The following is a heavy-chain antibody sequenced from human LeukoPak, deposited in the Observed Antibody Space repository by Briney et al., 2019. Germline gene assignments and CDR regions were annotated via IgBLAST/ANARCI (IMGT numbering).Heavy chain of an antibody. V-gene: IGHV4-31*03. Sequence: SETLSLTCTVSGGSISSGGYYWSWTRQHPGKGLEWIGYIYYSGSTYYNPSLKSRVTISVDTSKNQFSLKLSSVTAADTAVYYCARGGDYGDLRYFDYWGQGTLVTVSS. J-gene: IGHJ4*02. CDR1: GGSISSGGYY. D-gene: IGHD4-17*01. CDR2: IYYSGST. CDR3: ARGGDYGDLRYFDY.